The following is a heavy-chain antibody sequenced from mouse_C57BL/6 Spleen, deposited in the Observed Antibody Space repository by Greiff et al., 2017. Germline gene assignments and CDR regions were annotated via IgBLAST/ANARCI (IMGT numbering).Heavy chain of an antibody. J-gene: IGHJ1*03. Sequence: QVQLKQPGAELVKPGASVKLSCKASGYTFTSYWMHWVKQRPGRGLEWIGRIDPNSGGAKYNEKFKSKATLTVDKPSSTAYMQLSSLTSEDSAVSYCARREVWYFDVWGTGTTVTVSS. CDR3: ARREVWYFDV. CDR2: IDPNSGGA. V-gene: IGHV1-72*01. CDR1: GYTFTSYW.